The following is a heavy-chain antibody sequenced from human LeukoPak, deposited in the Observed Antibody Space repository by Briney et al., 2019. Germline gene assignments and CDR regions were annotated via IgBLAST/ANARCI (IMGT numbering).Heavy chain of an antibody. D-gene: IGHD6-19*01. CDR1: GFTFSSYG. CDR3: ARVEGTGSGWPFDY. Sequence: GGSLRLSWAASGFTFSSYGMHWVRQAPGKWLELVAVIWYEGSNKYYADSVKGRFTISRDNSKNTLYLQMNSLRAEDTAVYYCARVEGTGSGWPFDYWGQGTLVTVSS. CDR2: IWYEGSNK. V-gene: IGHV3-33*01. J-gene: IGHJ4*02.